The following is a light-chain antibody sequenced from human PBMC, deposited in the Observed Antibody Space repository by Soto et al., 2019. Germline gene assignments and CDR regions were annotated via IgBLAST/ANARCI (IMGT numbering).Light chain of an antibody. CDR3: QQYDILPIT. J-gene: IGKJ5*01. V-gene: IGKV1-33*01. CDR1: QDINIY. Sequence: DIQMTQSPSSLFASVGDRVTITCQATQDINIYLNWYQQKPGKAPNLLIYDASNLEIGVPSRFSGSGSGTHFTFTISSLQTGDIGTYYCQQYDILPITVGRGTRLEIK. CDR2: DAS.